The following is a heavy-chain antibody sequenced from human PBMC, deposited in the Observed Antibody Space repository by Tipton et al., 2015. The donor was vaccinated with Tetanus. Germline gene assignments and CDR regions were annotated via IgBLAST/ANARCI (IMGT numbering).Heavy chain of an antibody. CDR1: GFTFSSYK. CDR3: ASGVTLDY. J-gene: IGHJ4*02. D-gene: IGHD3-10*01. Sequence: QLVQSGGGLVKPGGSLRLSCVVSGFTFSSYKMNWVRQAPGKGLEWVSSISSTSTYIDYADSLKGRFTVSRDNAKNSLYLQINNLRADDTAVYYCASGVTLDYWGQGTLVSVSS. CDR2: ISSTSTYI. V-gene: IGHV3-21*01.